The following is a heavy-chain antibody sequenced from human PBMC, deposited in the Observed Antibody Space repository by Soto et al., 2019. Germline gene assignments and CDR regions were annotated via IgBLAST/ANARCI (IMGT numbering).Heavy chain of an antibody. Sequence: EVQLLESGGGLVQPGGSLGLSCAASGFTFSSYAMSWVRQAPGKGLEWVSAISGSGGSTYYADSVKGRFTISRDNSKNTLYLQMNSLRAEDTAVYYCAKSGYDFWSGYGYWGQGTLVTVSS. CDR1: GFTFSSYA. D-gene: IGHD3-3*01. CDR3: AKSGYDFWSGYGY. CDR2: ISGSGGST. J-gene: IGHJ4*02. V-gene: IGHV3-23*01.